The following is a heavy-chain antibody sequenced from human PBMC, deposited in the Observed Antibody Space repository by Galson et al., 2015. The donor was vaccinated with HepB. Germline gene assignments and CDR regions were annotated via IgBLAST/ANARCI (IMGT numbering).Heavy chain of an antibody. Sequence: SLRLSCAASGFTFSSYAMSWVRQAPGKGLEWVSAISGSGGSTYYADSVKGRFTISRDNSKNTPYLQMNSLRAEDTAVYYCASDSGWYSEVHYWGQGTLVTVSS. CDR1: GFTFSSYA. CDR3: ASDSGWYSEVHY. CDR2: ISGSGGST. J-gene: IGHJ4*02. D-gene: IGHD6-19*01. V-gene: IGHV3-23*01.